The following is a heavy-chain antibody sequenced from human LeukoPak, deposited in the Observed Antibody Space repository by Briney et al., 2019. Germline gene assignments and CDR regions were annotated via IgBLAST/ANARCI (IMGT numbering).Heavy chain of an antibody. CDR1: GGSISSSSYY. CDR2: IYYSGST. D-gene: IGHD4/OR15-4a*01. J-gene: IGHJ5*02. Sequence: SSETLSLTCTVSGGSISSSSYYWGWIRQPPGKGLEWIGSIYYSGSTYYNPSLKSRVTISVDTSKNQFSLKLSSVTAADTAVYYCATEKGASAWFDPWGQGTLVTVSS. V-gene: IGHV4-39*07. CDR3: ATEKGASAWFDP.